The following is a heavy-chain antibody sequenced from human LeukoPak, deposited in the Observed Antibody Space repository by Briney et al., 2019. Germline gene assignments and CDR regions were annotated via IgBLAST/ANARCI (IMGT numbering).Heavy chain of an antibody. D-gene: IGHD1-26*01. CDR2: ISGSGGST. CDR3: AKDRAERGSYYPVDY. CDR1: GFTFSSYW. J-gene: IGHJ4*02. Sequence: GGSLRLSCAASGFTFSSYWMHWVRQAPGKGLEWVSAISGSGGSTYYADSVKGRFTISRDNSKNTLYLQMNSLRAEDTAVYYCAKDRAERGSYYPVDYWGQGTLVTVSS. V-gene: IGHV3-23*01.